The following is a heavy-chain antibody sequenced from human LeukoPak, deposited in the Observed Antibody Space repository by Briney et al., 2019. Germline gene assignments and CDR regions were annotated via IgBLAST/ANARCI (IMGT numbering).Heavy chain of an antibody. CDR2: INPNSGGT. V-gene: IGHV1-2*06. Sequence: ASVKVSCKASGYTFTGYYMHWLRQAPRQRLEWMGRINPNSGGTNYAQKFQGRVTMTRDTSISTAYMELSRLRSDDTAVYYCARDWSMTTLDYWVQGTLVTVSS. CDR1: GYTFTGYY. D-gene: IGHD4-17*01. CDR3: ARDWSMTTLDY. J-gene: IGHJ4*02.